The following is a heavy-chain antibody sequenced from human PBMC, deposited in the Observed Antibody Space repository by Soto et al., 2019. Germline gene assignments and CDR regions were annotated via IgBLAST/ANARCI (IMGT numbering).Heavy chain of an antibody. D-gene: IGHD6-13*01. CDR3: AGPMYSSSWTDAFDI. CDR1: GYTFTSYG. Sequence: ASVNVSCKASGYTFTSYGISWVRQAPGQGLEWMGWISAYNGNTNYAQKLQGRVTMTTETSTSTAYMELRSLRSDDTAVYYCAGPMYSSSWTDAFDIWGQGTMVTVSS. V-gene: IGHV1-18*01. CDR2: ISAYNGNT. J-gene: IGHJ3*02.